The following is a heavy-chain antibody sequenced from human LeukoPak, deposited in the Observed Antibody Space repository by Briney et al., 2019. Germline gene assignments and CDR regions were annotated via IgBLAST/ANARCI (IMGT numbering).Heavy chain of an antibody. CDR1: GFTFSDYY. V-gene: IGHV3-11*04. J-gene: IGHJ4*02. Sequence: GGSLRLSCAASGFTFSDYYMSWIRQAPGKGLEWVSYISSSGSTIYYADSVKGRFTISRDNAKNSLYLQMNSLRAEDTAVYYCAKDRGTYSYGYADFDYWGQGTLVTVSS. CDR2: ISSSGSTI. CDR3: AKDRGTYSYGYADFDY. D-gene: IGHD5-18*01.